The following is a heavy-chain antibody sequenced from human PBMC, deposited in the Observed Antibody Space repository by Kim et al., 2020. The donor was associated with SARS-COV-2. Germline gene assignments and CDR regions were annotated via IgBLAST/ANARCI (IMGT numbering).Heavy chain of an antibody. J-gene: IGHJ4*02. CDR1: GFTFSSYW. Sequence: GSLRLSCAASGFTFSSYWMTWIRQPPGKGLEWIGSIYYSGSTYYNPSLKSRVTISVDTSKNQFSLKLSSVTAADTAVYYCARRGNYYGSGSYYWGYFDYWGQGTLVTVSS. D-gene: IGHD3-10*01. CDR2: IYYSGST. CDR3: ARRGNYYGSGSYYWGYFDY. V-gene: IGHV4-39*01.